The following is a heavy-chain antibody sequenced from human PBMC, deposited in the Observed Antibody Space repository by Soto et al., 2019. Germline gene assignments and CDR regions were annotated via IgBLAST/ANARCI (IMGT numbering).Heavy chain of an antibody. V-gene: IGHV3-30*18. Sequence: PGGSLRLSCAASGFTFSSYGMHWVRQAPGKGLEWVAVISYDGSNKYYADSVKGRFTISRDNSKNTLYLQMNSLIAEDTAVYYCAKDQDYYGSGIYYYGMDVWGQGTTVTVSS. CDR3: AKDQDYYGSGIYYYGMDV. J-gene: IGHJ6*02. CDR1: GFTFSSYG. D-gene: IGHD3-10*01. CDR2: ISYDGSNK.